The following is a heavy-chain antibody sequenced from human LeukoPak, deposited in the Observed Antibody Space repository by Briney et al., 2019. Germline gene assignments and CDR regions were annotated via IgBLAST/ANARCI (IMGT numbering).Heavy chain of an antibody. D-gene: IGHD6-13*01. CDR2: INPNSGGT. V-gene: IGHV1-2*02. J-gene: IGHJ4*02. Sequence: ASVKLSCKASGYTFTGYYMHWVRQAPGQGLEWMGWINPNSGGTNYAQKFQGRVTMTRDTSISTAYMELSRLRSDDTAVYYCARSIAAAGRRVDYWGQGTLVTVSS. CDR3: ARSIAAAGRRVDY. CDR1: GYTFTGYY.